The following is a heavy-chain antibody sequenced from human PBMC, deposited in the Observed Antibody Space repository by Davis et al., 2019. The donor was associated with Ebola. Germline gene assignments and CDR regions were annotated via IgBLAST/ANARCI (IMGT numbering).Heavy chain of an antibody. CDR1: GFTFGDSA. J-gene: IGHJ5*02. CDR3: AKGRTIPLALDL. Sequence: SLKISCAASGFTFGDSAMHWVRQAPGKGLEWVSGISWNSDSIVYADSVKGRFTISRDNARNSLYLQMNSLRGEDTAFYYCAKGRTIPLALDLWGQGTLVTVSS. CDR2: ISWNSDSI. V-gene: IGHV3-9*01. D-gene: IGHD2-2*02.